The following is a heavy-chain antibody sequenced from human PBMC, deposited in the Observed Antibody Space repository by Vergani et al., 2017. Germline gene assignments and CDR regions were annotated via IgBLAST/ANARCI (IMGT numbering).Heavy chain of an antibody. CDR1: GGTFSSYA. V-gene: IGHV1-46*03. CDR2: INPSGGST. CDR3: ARDRRELLLPFDY. J-gene: IGHJ4*02. Sequence: QVQLVQSGAEVKKPGSSVKVSCKASGGTFSSYAISWVRQAPGQGLEWMGIINPSGGSTSYAQKFQGRVTMTRDKSTSTVYMELSSLRSEDTAVYYCARDRRELLLPFDYWGQGTLVTVSS. D-gene: IGHD1-26*01.